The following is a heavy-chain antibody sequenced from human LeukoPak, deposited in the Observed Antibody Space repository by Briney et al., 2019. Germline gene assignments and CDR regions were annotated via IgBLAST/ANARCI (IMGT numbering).Heavy chain of an antibody. CDR2: IYYSGST. J-gene: IGHJ3*02. V-gene: IGHV4-59*01. D-gene: IGHD5-18*01. CDR1: GGSISSYY. Sequence: SETLSLTCTVSGGSISSYYWSWLRQPPGKGLEWIGYIYYSGSTNYNPSLKSRVTISVDTSKNQFSLKLSSVTAADTAVYYCARGGYSYNDAFDIWGQGTMVTVSS. CDR3: ARGGYSYNDAFDI.